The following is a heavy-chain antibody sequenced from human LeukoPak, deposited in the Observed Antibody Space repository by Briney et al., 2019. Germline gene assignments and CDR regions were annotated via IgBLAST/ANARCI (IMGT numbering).Heavy chain of an antibody. CDR3: TKVARYNWNDVGIFDAFDI. CDR2: IRFDGHNK. D-gene: IGHD1-20*01. CDR1: GFTFSSFG. V-gene: IGHV3-30*02. Sequence: QSGGSLRLSRAASGFTFSSFGMHWVRQAPGKGLEWVAFIRFDGHNKYYAGSVKGRFTISRDNSMNTLYLQMNSLRTEDTAVYYCTKVARYNWNDVGIFDAFDIWGQGTMVTVSS. J-gene: IGHJ3*02.